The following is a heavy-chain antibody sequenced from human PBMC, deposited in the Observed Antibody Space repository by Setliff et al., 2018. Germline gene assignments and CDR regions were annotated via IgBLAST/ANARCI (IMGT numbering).Heavy chain of an antibody. CDR3: VRGHYGL. Sequence: PGGSLRLSCAASGFSFSGYEMSWVRQAPGKGLEWISYIGSSGNTIYYANSVKGRFTISRDNAKNSLFLQMNSLRADDTGVYYCVRGHYGLWGQGTLVTVSS. CDR2: IGSSGNTI. CDR1: GFSFSGYE. D-gene: IGHD3-10*01. V-gene: IGHV3-48*03. J-gene: IGHJ4*02.